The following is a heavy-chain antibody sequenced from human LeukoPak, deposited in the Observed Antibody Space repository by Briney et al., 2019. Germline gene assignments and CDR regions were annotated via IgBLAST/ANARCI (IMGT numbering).Heavy chain of an antibody. CDR3: ARGLMKDGSTHEVLDI. CDR2: MNPNSGNT. CDR1: GYTFTSYD. Sequence: ASVTVSCKASGYTFTSYDINWVRQATRQGLEWMGWMNPNSGNTGYAQKFQGRVTITRNISISTAYMELSSLRSEDTAVYYCARGLMKDGSTHEVLDIWGQGTMVTVSS. D-gene: IGHD5-24*01. V-gene: IGHV1-8*03. J-gene: IGHJ3*02.